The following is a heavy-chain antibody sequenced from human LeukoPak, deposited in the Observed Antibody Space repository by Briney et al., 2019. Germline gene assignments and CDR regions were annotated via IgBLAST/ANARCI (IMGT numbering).Heavy chain of an antibody. CDR1: GGSISSYY. V-gene: IGHV4-59*01. CDR3: ARAIAATDYYYYYMDV. D-gene: IGHD6-6*01. J-gene: IGHJ6*03. CDR2: IYYSGST. Sequence: SETLSLTCTVSGGSISSYYWSWIRQPPGKGLEWIGYIYYSGSTNYNPSLKSRVTISVDTPKNQFSLKLSSVTAADTAVYYCARAIAATDYYYYYMDVWGKGTTVTVSS.